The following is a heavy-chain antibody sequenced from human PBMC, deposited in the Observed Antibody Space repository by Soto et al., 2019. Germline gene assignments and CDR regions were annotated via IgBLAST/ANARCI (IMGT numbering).Heavy chain of an antibody. CDR1: GGSLSSSSYY. V-gene: IGHV4-39*01. CDR3: ANTAAGTNGY. J-gene: IGHJ4*02. D-gene: IGHD6-13*01. Sequence: SETLSLTCAVSGGSLSSSSYYWGWIRQPPGKGLEWLGSIHYSGYTHYNPSLKSRVTISVDTSKRQFSLKLSSVRAEDTAVYYCANTAAGTNGYWGQGTLVTVSS. CDR2: IHYSGYT.